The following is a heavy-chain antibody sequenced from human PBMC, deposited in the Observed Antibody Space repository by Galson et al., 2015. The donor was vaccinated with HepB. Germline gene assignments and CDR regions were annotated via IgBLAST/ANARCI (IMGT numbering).Heavy chain of an antibody. CDR2: IIPIFGTA. CDR3: ARGRHSSGYYQTDYFDY. V-gene: IGHV1-69*13. J-gene: IGHJ4*02. Sequence: SVKVSCKASGGTFSSYAISWVRQAPGQGLEWMGGIIPIFGTANYAQKFQGRVTITADESTSTAYMELSSLRSEGTAVYYCARGRHSSGYYQTDYFDYWGQGTLVTVSS. CDR1: GGTFSSYA. D-gene: IGHD3-22*01.